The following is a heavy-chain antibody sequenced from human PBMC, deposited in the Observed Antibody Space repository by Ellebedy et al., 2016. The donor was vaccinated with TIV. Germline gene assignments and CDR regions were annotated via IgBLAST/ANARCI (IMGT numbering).Heavy chain of an antibody. V-gene: IGHV1-8*01. CDR3: ARAPEYGSGTY. Sequence: ASVKVSXXASGYTFTSYDINWVRQATGQGLEWMGWMNPNSGNTGYAQKFQGRVTITADESMSTAYMELSSLRSEDTAVYYCARAPEYGSGTYWGQGTLVTVSS. CDR1: GYTFTSYD. D-gene: IGHD3-10*01. J-gene: IGHJ4*02. CDR2: MNPNSGNT.